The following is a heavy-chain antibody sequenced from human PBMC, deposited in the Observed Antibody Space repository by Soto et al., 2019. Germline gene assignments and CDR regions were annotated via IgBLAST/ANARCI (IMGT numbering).Heavy chain of an antibody. CDR1: GYTFTSYG. J-gene: IGHJ4*02. D-gene: IGHD6-13*01. CDR2: ISAYNGNT. V-gene: IGHV1-18*04. CDR3: ARDLGIAAAGRPPALLGY. Sequence: ASVKVSCTASGYTFTSYGISWVRQAPGQGLEWMGWISAYNGNTNYAQKLQGRVTMTTDTSTSTAYMELRSLRSDDTAVYYCARDLGIAAAGRPPALLGYWGQGTLVTVSS.